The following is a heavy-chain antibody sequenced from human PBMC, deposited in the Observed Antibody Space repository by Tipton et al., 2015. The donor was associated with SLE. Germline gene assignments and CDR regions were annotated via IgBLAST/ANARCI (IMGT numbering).Heavy chain of an antibody. V-gene: IGHV4-4*07. CDR3: AREAGAFDI. CDR2: IFSGGNT. CDR1: DGSISDSY. J-gene: IGHJ3*02. Sequence: TLSLTCTVSDGSISDSYWSWIRQPAGKGLEWIGRIFSGGNTDYNPSLKSRVTISVDTSKNQFSLKLSSVTAADTAVYHCAREAGAFDIWGPGTMVTVSS.